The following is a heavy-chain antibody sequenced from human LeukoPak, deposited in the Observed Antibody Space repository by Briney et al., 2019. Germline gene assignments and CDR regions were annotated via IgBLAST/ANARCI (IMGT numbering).Heavy chain of an antibody. J-gene: IGHJ6*02. V-gene: IGHV3-30*18. CDR3: ANSYYGMDV. CDR2: ISYDGSNK. Sequence: GRSLRLSCAASGFTFSSYGMHWVRQAPGKGLEWVAVISYDGSNKYYADSVKGRFTISRDNSKNTLYLQMNSLRAEDTAVYYCANSYYGMDVWGQGTTVTVSS. CDR1: GFTFSSYG.